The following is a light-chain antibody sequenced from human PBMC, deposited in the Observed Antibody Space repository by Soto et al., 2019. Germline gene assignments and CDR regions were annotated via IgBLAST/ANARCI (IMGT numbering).Light chain of an antibody. CDR3: ASWDDSLNALL. Sequence: QSVLTQPPSASGTPGQRVTISCSGSNSNIGSNTVNWYQQLPGTAPKLLIYTNNQRPSGVPDRFSGSKSGTSGSLAISGLQSEDEADYYCASWDDSLNALLFGGGTKLTVL. CDR1: NSNIGSNT. J-gene: IGLJ2*01. V-gene: IGLV1-44*01. CDR2: TNN.